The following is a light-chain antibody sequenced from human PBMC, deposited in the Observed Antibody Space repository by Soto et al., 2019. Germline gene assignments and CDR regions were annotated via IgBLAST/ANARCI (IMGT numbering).Light chain of an antibody. J-gene: IGLJ3*02. CDR1: SSDVGVYDY. CDR3: SSYTTSTTWV. Sequence: QSALTQPASVSGSPGQSITISCTGTSSDVGVYDYVSWYQQHPGKAPKLIISEVTNRPSGVSDRFSGSKSGNTPSLTISGLQADDEADYYCSSYTTSTTWVFGGGTKLTVL. CDR2: EVT. V-gene: IGLV2-14*01.